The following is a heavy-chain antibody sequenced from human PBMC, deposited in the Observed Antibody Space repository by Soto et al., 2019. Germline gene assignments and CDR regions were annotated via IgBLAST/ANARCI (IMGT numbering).Heavy chain of an antibody. Sequence: QLQLQESGSGLVKPSQTLSLTCAVSGGSISSGGYSCNWIRQPPGKGLEWIGYIYHSGSTYYNPCLKSRVTISVDRSKNQFSLKLSSVTAAGTAVYSCARGMTTVTTFDYWGQGTLVTVSS. D-gene: IGHD4-17*01. CDR3: ARGMTTVTTFDY. J-gene: IGHJ4*02. CDR2: IYHSGST. V-gene: IGHV4-30-2*01. CDR1: GGSISSGGYS.